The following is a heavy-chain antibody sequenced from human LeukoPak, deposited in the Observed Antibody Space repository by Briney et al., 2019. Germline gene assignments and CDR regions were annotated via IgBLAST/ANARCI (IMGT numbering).Heavy chain of an antibody. J-gene: IGHJ4*02. D-gene: IGHD5-12*01. CDR1: GGTFSSYA. CDR3: ARGLNSGYDPTLQL. CDR2: IIPIFGTA. V-gene: IGHV1-69*13. Sequence: SVKVSCKASGGTFSSYAISWVRQASGQGLEWMGGIIPIFGTANYAQKYQGRVTITADESTSTAYMELSSLRSEDTAVYYCARGLNSGYDPTLQLWGQGTLVTVSS.